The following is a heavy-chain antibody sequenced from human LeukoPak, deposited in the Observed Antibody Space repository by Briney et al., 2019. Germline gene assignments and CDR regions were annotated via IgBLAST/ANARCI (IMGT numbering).Heavy chain of an antibody. CDR2: ISYDGSDK. V-gene: IGHV3-30*03. Sequence: GGSLRLSCAASGFTFSNSAMHWVRQAPGKGLEWVAVISYDGSDKYYADSVKGRFTISRDNAKNSLYLQMNSLRAEDTAVYYCARDGGEWFGVYYYYYMDVWGKGTTVTVSS. J-gene: IGHJ6*03. D-gene: IGHD3-10*01. CDR3: ARDGGEWFGVYYYYYMDV. CDR1: GFTFSNSA.